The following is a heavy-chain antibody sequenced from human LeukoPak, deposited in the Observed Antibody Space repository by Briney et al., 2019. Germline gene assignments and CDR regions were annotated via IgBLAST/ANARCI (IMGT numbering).Heavy chain of an antibody. CDR2: IYHSGST. V-gene: IGHV4-30-2*01. Sequence: SQTLSLTCAVSGGSISSGGYSWSWIRQPPGKGLEWIGYIYHSGSTNYNPSLKSRVTISVDRSKNQFSLKLSSVTAADTAVYYCARLVTDYGKFDYWGQGTLVTVSS. J-gene: IGHJ4*02. D-gene: IGHD5-18*01. CDR3: ARLVTDYGKFDY. CDR1: GGSISSGGYS.